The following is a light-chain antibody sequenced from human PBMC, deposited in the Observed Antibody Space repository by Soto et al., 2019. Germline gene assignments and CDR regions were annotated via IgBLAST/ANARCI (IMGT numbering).Light chain of an antibody. CDR3: QQFYYYPHT. J-gene: IGKJ2*01. CDR1: HTIATY. CDR2: GTS. V-gene: IGKV1-39*01. Sequence: EIQMTQSPSSLSASVGDRVTLTCRASHTIATYLNWYQQKAGRVPEVLIYGTSTLQPGVPSRFNGSGYGTDFTLTINNVQPEDFATYYCQQFYYYPHTFGQGTKLEVK.